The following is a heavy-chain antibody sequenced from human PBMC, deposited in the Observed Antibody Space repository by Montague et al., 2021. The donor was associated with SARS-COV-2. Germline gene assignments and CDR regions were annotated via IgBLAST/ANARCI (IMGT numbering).Heavy chain of an antibody. V-gene: IGHV4-61*01. CDR1: GGSVSSGSYY. J-gene: IGHJ4*02. CDR3: ARISGITSWYYDY. Sequence: SETLSLTCTVSGGSVSSGSYYWSWIRQPPGKGLQSIGYIYYTGGTNYXXXLQSRVTISVDSSKNQFSVRLSSVTAADTAVYYCARISGITSWYYDYWGQGTLVTVSS. D-gene: IGHD1-14*01. CDR2: IYYTGGT.